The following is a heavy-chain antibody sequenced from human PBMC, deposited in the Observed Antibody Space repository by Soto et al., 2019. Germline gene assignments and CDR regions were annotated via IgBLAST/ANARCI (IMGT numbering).Heavy chain of an antibody. V-gene: IGHV5-10-1*01. D-gene: IGHD2-2*01. CDR1: GYSFTSYW. CDR3: ARLCMSTSCQAFDI. Sequence: PGESLKISCNASGYSFTSYWISWVRQMPGKGLEWMGRIDPSDSYTNYSPSFQGHGTISADKSVSTAYLQWSSLKASDTAMYYCARLCMSTSCQAFDIWGQGTMVTVSS. J-gene: IGHJ3*02. CDR2: IDPSDSYT.